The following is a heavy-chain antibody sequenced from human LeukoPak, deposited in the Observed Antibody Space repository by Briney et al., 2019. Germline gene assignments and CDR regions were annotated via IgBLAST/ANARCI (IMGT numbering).Heavy chain of an antibody. D-gene: IGHD3-10*01. CDR2: INPNSGGT. Sequence: ASVKVSCKASGYTFTGYYMHWVRQAPGQGLEWMGWINPNSGGTNYAQKFQGRVTMTRDTSISTAYMELSRLRSDDTAVYYCARENPASGGSDPWGQGTLVTVSP. V-gene: IGHV1-2*02. J-gene: IGHJ5*02. CDR1: GYTFTGYY. CDR3: ARENPASGGSDP.